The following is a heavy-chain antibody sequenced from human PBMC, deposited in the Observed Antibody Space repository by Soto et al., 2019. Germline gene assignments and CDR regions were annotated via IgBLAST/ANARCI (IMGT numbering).Heavy chain of an antibody. V-gene: IGHV4-59*08. CDR3: ARLYYDSLAGHREAFSF. Sequence: SETLSLTCTVSGGSTSSYYWSWIRQPPGKGLEWIGYIYYSGSTNYNPSLKSRVTISVDTSKNQFSLKLSSVTAADTAVYYCARLYYDSLAGHREAFSFWARGTMDTVSS. CDR1: GGSTSSYY. D-gene: IGHD3-9*01. J-gene: IGHJ3*01. CDR2: IYYSGST.